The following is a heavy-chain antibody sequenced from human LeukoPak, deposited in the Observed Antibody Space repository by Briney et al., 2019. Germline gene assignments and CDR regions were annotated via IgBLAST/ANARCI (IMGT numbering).Heavy chain of an antibody. CDR1: GYTFTIYY. J-gene: IGHJ4*02. Sequence: ASVKVSCKASGYTFTIYYMHWVRQAPGQGLEWMGIINPSGGSTTYAQKFQGRVTMTRDTSTSTVYMKLSSLRSEDTAVYYCATIAVAGTKQFDFGGWGTLVMVS. CDR3: ATIAVAGTKQFDF. V-gene: IGHV1-46*01. D-gene: IGHD6-19*01. CDR2: INPSGGST.